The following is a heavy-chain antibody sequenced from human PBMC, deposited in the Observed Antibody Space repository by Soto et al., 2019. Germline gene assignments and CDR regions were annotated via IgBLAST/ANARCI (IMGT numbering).Heavy chain of an antibody. Sequence: ASVKVSCKASGYTFTSYAMHWVRQAPGQRLEWMGWINAGNGNTKYSQKFQGRVTITRDTSTSTAYMELSSLRSEDTAVYYCARAAATVNYYYMDVWGKGTTVTVS. J-gene: IGHJ6*03. CDR3: ARAAATVNYYYMDV. CDR2: INAGNGNT. V-gene: IGHV1-3*01. CDR1: GYTFTSYA. D-gene: IGHD2-15*01.